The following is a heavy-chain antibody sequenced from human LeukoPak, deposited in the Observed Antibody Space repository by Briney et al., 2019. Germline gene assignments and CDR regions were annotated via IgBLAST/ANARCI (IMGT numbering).Heavy chain of an antibody. J-gene: IGHJ3*02. Sequence: GESLKISCKGSGYRLTSYWIGWVRQMPGKGLEWMVIMYPGDSDTRYSPSFQGQVTISADKSISTAYPAWSSLKASDTAMYYRPRQSVAVDIWGQGLMVTGSS. CDR1: GYRLTSYW. D-gene: IGHD5/OR15-5a*01. CDR3: PRQSVAVDI. CDR2: MYPGDSDT. V-gene: IGHV5-51*01.